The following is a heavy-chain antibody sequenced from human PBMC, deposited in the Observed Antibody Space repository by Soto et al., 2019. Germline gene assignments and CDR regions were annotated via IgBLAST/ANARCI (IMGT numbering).Heavy chain of an antibody. D-gene: IGHD4-17*01. V-gene: IGHV1-18*04. Sequence: ASVKVSCKASGYTFTSYGISWVRQAPGQGLEWMGWISAYNGNTNYARKLQGRVTMTTDTSTSTAYMELRSLRSDDTAVYYCATSYGDYYYYGMDVWGQGTTVTVSS. CDR1: GYTFTSYG. CDR3: ATSYGDYYYYGMDV. CDR2: ISAYNGNT. J-gene: IGHJ6*02.